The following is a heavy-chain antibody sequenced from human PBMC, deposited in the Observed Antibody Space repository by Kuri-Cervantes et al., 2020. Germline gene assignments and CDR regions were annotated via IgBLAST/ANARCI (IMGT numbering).Heavy chain of an antibody. V-gene: IGHV3-9*01. Sequence: SLKISCAASGFTFDDYAMHWVRQAPGKGLEWVSGISWNSGSIGYADSVKGRFTISRDNAKNSLYLQMNSLRAEDTAVYYCARGFGGHTQPDAFDIWGQGTMVTVSS. D-gene: IGHD2-15*01. J-gene: IGHJ3*02. CDR2: ISWNSGSI. CDR1: GFTFDDYA. CDR3: ARGFGGHTQPDAFDI.